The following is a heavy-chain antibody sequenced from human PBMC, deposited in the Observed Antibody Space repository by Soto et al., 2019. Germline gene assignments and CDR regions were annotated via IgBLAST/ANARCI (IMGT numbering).Heavy chain of an antibody. CDR2: ISAYNGNT. J-gene: IGHJ4*02. CDR1: GYTFTSYG. D-gene: IGHD6-13*01. CDR3: ARDLAAGTCDY. Sequence: QVQLVQSGXXXXXPGASVKVSCKASGYTFTSYGISWVRPAPGQGLEWMGWISAYNGNTNYAQKLQGRVTMTTDTSTSTAYMELRSLRSDDTAVYYCARDLAAGTCDYWGQGTLVTVSS. V-gene: IGHV1-18*01.